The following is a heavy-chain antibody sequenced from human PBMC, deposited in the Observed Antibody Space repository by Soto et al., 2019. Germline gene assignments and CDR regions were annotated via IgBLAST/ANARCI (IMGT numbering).Heavy chain of an antibody. V-gene: IGHV4-38-2*02. CDR2: IYHSGST. J-gene: IGHJ6*02. CDR3: ARERGVLRFLEWPSGMDV. Sequence: SETLSLTCAVSGYSIGSGYYWGWIRQPPGKGLEWIGSIYHSGSTYYNPSLKSRVTISVDTSKNQFSLKLSSVTAADTAVYYCARERGVLRFLEWPSGMDVWGQGTTVT. CDR1: GYSIGSGYY. D-gene: IGHD3-3*01.